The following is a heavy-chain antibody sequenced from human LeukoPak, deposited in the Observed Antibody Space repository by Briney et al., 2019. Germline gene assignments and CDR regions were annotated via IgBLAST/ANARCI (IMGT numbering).Heavy chain of an antibody. CDR3: ARATSQYYYDSSGYYQSYYGMDV. D-gene: IGHD3-22*01. V-gene: IGHV4-30-4*08. J-gene: IGHJ6*02. CDR2: IYYSGST. Sequence: SWVRQPPGKGLEWIGYIYYSGSTYYNPSLKSRVTISVDTSKNQFSLKLSSVTAADTAVYYCARATSQYYYDSSGYYQSYYGMDVWGQGTTVTVSS.